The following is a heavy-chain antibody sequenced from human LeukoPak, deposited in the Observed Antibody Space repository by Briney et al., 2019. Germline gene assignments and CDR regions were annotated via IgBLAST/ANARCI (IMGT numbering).Heavy chain of an antibody. CDR2: IYYSGST. D-gene: IGHD3-9*01. Sequence: SETLSLTCTVSGGSISSYYWSWIRQPPGKGLEWIGYIYYSGSTNYNPSLKSRVTISVDTSKSQFSLKLSSVTAADTAVYYCARAILTFDYWGQGTLVTVSS. CDR3: ARAILTFDY. V-gene: IGHV4-59*12. CDR1: GGSISSYY. J-gene: IGHJ4*02.